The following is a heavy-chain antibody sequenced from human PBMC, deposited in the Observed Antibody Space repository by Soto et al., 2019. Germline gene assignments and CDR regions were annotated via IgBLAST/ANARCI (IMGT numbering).Heavy chain of an antibody. CDR1: GYTFTSYD. V-gene: IGHV1-8*01. Sequence: ASVKVSCKASGYTFTSYDINWVRQATGQGLEWMGWMNPNSGNTGYAQKFQGRVTMTRNTSISTAYMELSSLRSEDTAVYYCARGPDEYYYYYMDVWGKGTTVTVSS. J-gene: IGHJ6*03. CDR3: ARGPDEYYYYYMDV. CDR2: MNPNSGNT.